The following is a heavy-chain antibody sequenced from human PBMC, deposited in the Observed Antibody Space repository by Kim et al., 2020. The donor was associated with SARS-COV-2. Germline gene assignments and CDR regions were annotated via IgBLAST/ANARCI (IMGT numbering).Heavy chain of an antibody. J-gene: IGHJ5*02. CDR1: GGTFSSYA. Sequence: SVKVSCKASGGTFSSYAISWVRQAPGQGLEWMGGIIPIFGTANYAQKFQGRVTITADESTSTAYMELSSLRSEDTAVYYCARDQRYIAVAGTGTWWFDPWGQGTLVTVSS. V-gene: IGHV1-69*13. D-gene: IGHD6-19*01. CDR3: ARDQRYIAVAGTGTWWFDP. CDR2: IIPIFGTA.